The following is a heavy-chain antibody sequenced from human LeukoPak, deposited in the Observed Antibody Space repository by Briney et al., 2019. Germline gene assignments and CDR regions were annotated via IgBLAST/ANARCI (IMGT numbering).Heavy chain of an antibody. CDR1: GFTFSSYG. J-gene: IGHJ4*02. Sequence: PGGSLRLSCAASGFTFSSYGMHWVPQAPGKGLEWISHIRSGSDIIHYADSVKGRFSISRDNAKNSLYLQMNSLRDEDTAVYYCARDSSFSFDYWGQGILVTVSS. CDR3: ARDSSFSFDY. CDR2: IRSGSDII. V-gene: IGHV3-48*02. D-gene: IGHD2/OR15-2a*01.